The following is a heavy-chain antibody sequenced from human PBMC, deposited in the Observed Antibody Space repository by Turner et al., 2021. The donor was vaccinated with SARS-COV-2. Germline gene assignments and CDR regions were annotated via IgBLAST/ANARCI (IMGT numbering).Heavy chain of an antibody. Sequence: EVQLVESGGGLVQPGGSLRLSCAASGFTFSSHDMHWVRQATGKGLEWVSAIGTAGDTYYPGSVKGRFTISRENAKNSLYLQMNSLRAGDTAVYYCARGSSGSGSYYLKYYFDYWGQGTLVTVSS. J-gene: IGHJ4*02. D-gene: IGHD3-10*01. CDR3: ARGSSGSGSYYLKYYFDY. V-gene: IGHV3-13*04. CDR1: GFTFSSHD. CDR2: IGTAGDT.